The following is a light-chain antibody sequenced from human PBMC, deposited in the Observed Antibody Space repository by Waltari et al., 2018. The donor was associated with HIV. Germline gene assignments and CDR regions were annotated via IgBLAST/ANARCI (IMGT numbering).Light chain of an antibody. CDR2: AAS. V-gene: IGKV1-39*01. J-gene: IGKJ4*01. CDR3: QQTYSLPLT. CDR1: QNITTY. Sequence: DIQMTQSPSSLSASVGDSVTLTCRAQNITTYLSWYQQKPGKAPLLLLYAASTLQSGVASRFSGSGCGTDFTLTISSLQPGDFASYYCQQTYSLPLTFGGGTKVVIK.